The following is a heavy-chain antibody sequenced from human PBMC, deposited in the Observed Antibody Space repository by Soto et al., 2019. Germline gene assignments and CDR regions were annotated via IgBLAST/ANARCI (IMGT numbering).Heavy chain of an antibody. J-gene: IGHJ4*02. Sequence: SVKVSCKASGGTFSSYAISWVRQAPGQGLEWMGGIIPIFGTANYAQKFQGRVTITADESTSTAYTELSSLRSEDTAVYYCARDLDYYDSSGYLIYWGQGTLVTVSS. CDR2: IIPIFGTA. V-gene: IGHV1-69*13. D-gene: IGHD3-22*01. CDR1: GGTFSSYA. CDR3: ARDLDYYDSSGYLIY.